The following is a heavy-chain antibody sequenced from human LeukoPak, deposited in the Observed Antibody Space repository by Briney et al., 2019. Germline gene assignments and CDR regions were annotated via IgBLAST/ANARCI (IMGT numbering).Heavy chain of an antibody. CDR1: GFTFSSYA. J-gene: IGHJ4*02. CDR2: ISGSGGST. Sequence: GGSLRLSCAASGFTFSSYAMSWVRQAPGKGLEWVSAISGSGGSTYYADSVKGRFTISRDNAKNSLYLQMNSLRAEDTAVYYCARDQRYYDSSGYDSWGQGTLVTVSS. D-gene: IGHD3-22*01. V-gene: IGHV3-23*01. CDR3: ARDQRYYDSSGYDS.